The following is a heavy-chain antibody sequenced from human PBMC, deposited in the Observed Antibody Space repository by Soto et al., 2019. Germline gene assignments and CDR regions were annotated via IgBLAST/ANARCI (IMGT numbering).Heavy chain of an antibody. CDR2: IVLGNGNT. J-gene: IGHJ4*02. Sequence: SVKVSCKASGFTFTSSAVQWVRQARGQPLEWIGWIVLGNGNTNYAQKFQGRVTITRDKSTNTAYMELRSLRSEDTAVYYCSARYYYGSESYLFDLWGQGTLVTVSS. CDR3: SARYYYGSESYLFDL. V-gene: IGHV1-58*01. D-gene: IGHD3-10*01. CDR1: GFTFTSSA.